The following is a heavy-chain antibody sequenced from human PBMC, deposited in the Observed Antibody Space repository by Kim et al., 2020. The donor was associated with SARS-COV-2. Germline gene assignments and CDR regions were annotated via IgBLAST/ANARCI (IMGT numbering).Heavy chain of an antibody. D-gene: IGHD3-16*02. V-gene: IGHV4-34*01. Sequence: SETLSLTCAVYGGSFSGYYWSWIRQPPGKGLEWIGEINHSGSTNYNPSLKSRVTISVDTSKNQFSLKLSSVTAADTAVYYCARGREMITFGGVIVKAWNNWFDPWGQGTLVTVSS. CDR3: ARGREMITFGGVIVKAWNNWFDP. J-gene: IGHJ5*02. CDR2: INHSGST. CDR1: GGSFSGYY.